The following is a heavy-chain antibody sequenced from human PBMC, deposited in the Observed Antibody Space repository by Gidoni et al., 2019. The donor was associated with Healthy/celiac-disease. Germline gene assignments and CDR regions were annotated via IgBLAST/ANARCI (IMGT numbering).Heavy chain of an antibody. V-gene: IGHV4-39*01. Sequence: GLEWIGSIYYSGSTYYNPSLKSRVTISVDTSKNQFSLKLSSVTAADTAVYYCARHGCSSTSCYATLDWFDPWGQGTLVTVSS. CDR2: IYYSGST. J-gene: IGHJ5*02. D-gene: IGHD2-2*01. CDR3: ARHGCSSTSCYATLDWFDP.